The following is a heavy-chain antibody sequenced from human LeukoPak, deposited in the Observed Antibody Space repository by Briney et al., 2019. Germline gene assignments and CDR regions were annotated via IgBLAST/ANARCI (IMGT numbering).Heavy chain of an antibody. CDR2: IYYSGST. V-gene: IGHV4-39*01. Sequence: PSETLSLTCTVSGGSISSSSYYWGWIRQPPGKGLEWIGSIYYSGSTYYNPSLKSRVTISVDTSKNQFSLKLSSVTAADTAVHYCASPSSSWFADYWGQGTLVTVSS. CDR1: GGSISSSSYY. J-gene: IGHJ4*02. D-gene: IGHD6-13*01. CDR3: ASPSSSWFADY.